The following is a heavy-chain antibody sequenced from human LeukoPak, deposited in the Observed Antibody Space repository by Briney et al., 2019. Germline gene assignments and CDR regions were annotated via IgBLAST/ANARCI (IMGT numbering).Heavy chain of an antibody. J-gene: IGHJ4*02. Sequence: ASVKVSCKASGYTFTSYDINWVRQATGQGLEWTGWMNPNSGNTGYAQKFQGRVTMTRNTSISTAYMELSSLRSEDTAVYYCARGYFDWLLPPSFDYWGQGTLVTVSS. CDR3: ARGYFDWLLPPSFDY. V-gene: IGHV1-8*01. CDR1: GYTFTSYD. D-gene: IGHD3-9*01. CDR2: MNPNSGNT.